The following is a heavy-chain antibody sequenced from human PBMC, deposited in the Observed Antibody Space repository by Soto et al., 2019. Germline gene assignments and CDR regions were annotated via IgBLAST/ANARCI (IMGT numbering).Heavy chain of an antibody. J-gene: IGHJ5*02. D-gene: IGHD2-2*01. CDR3: ARSPIVVVPAAIYWFDP. Sequence: PGGSLRLSCAASGFTFSSYAMSWVRQAPGKGLEWVSAISGSGGSTYYAESEKGRFTISRDNSKNTLYLQMNSMRAEDTDVYYCARSPIVVVPAAIYWFDPWGQGTLVTVSS. CDR2: ISGSGGST. V-gene: IGHV3-23*01. CDR1: GFTFSSYA.